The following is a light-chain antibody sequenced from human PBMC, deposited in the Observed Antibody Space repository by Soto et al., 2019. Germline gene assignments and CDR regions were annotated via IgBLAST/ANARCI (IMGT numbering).Light chain of an antibody. Sequence: DIQMSQSPSSVSASVGDRIIITCRASQGIEKYLSWYQQKPGKAPKLLIYAASSLQSGVPSRFXGSGSGTDFTLTISSLQPEDFATYFCQQTYSLPPVTFGQGTRLEMK. CDR3: QQTYSLPPVT. J-gene: IGKJ5*01. V-gene: IGKV1-39*01. CDR1: QGIEKY. CDR2: AAS.